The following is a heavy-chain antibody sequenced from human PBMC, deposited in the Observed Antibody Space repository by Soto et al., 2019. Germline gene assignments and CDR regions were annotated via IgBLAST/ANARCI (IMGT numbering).Heavy chain of an antibody. Sequence: EVHLVESGGGLVHPGGSLSLSCAASGFTFRNYWMSWVRQAPGKGLEWVANIKQDGSQTYYADSVKGRFTISRDNARSSVFLQMINLRDDDTAIYRCATRPHSSTTTPYLGVFDYWGQGTVVSVSS. J-gene: IGHJ4*02. CDR3: ATRPHSSTTTPYLGVFDY. CDR2: IKQDGSQT. D-gene: IGHD1-26*01. V-gene: IGHV3-7*01. CDR1: GFTFRNYW.